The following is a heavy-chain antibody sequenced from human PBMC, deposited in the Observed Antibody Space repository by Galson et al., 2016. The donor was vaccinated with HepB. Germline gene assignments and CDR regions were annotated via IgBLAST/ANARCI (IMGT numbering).Heavy chain of an antibody. D-gene: IGHD2-2*01. CDR2: INHSGST. Sequence: SETLSLTCAVSGESFSGYYWSWIRQPPGKGLEYIGEINHSGSTTYNPSLKSRVTISVDTSKLQFSLKLSSVTAADTAVYYWARGITRSYRIQMSGCFDPWGQGTLVTVSS. CDR3: ARGITRSYRIQMSGCFDP. V-gene: IGHV4-34*01. CDR1: GESFSGYY. J-gene: IGHJ5*02.